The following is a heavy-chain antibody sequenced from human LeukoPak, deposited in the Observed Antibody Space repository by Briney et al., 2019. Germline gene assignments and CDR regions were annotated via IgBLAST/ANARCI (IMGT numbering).Heavy chain of an antibody. J-gene: IGHJ4*02. V-gene: IGHV3-53*01. D-gene: IGHD2-2*01. CDR3: ARWGSTSWNYFDY. CDR2: IYSGGST. Sequence: GGSLRLSCAAPGFTVSNNYISLVRQAPGKGLEWVSVIYSGGSTYYADSVKGRFTISRDNSKNTVYLQMNSLRAEDTAVYYCARWGSTSWNYFDYWGQGTLVTVSS. CDR1: GFTVSNNY.